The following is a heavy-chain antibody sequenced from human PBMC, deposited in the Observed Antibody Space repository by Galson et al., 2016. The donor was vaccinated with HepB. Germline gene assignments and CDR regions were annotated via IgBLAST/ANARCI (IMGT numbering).Heavy chain of an antibody. CDR2: IYYSGST. V-gene: IGHV4-61*01. J-gene: IGHJ5*02. D-gene: IGHD2-15*01. Sequence: LSLTCTVSGGSVSSGSYYWNWLRQPPGKGLEWIGYIYYSGSTNYNPSLKSRVTISVDTSKNQFSLKLNSVTAADTAVYYCARQIVVVVAATRGVDWFDPWGQGTLVTVSS. CDR1: GGSVSSGSYY. CDR3: ARQIVVVVAATRGVDWFDP.